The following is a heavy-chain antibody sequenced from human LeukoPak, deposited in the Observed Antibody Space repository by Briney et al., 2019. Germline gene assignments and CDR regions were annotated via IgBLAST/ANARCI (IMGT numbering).Heavy chain of an antibody. CDR2: ISGSGSST. Sequence: SGGSLRLSCAASGFTFSSYDMSWVRQAPGKGLEWVSVISGSGSSTYYADSVKGRFTISRDNSKNALYLQMNSLRAEDTAVYYCAKEMYYYESSGYCDYWGQGTLVTVSS. V-gene: IGHV3-23*01. D-gene: IGHD3-22*01. J-gene: IGHJ4*02. CDR1: GFTFSSYD. CDR3: AKEMYYYESSGYCDY.